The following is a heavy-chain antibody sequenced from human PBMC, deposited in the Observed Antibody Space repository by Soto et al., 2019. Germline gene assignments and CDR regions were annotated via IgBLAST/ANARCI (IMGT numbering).Heavy chain of an antibody. D-gene: IGHD6-6*01. CDR1: GGTFSSYA. Sequence: SVKVSCKASGGTFSSYAISWVRQAPGQGLEWMGGIIPIFGTANYAQKFQGRVTITADESTSTAYMELSSLRSEDTAVYYCAREKGIAARSDNWFDPWGQGTLVTVSS. J-gene: IGHJ5*02. CDR3: AREKGIAARSDNWFDP. V-gene: IGHV1-69*13. CDR2: IIPIFGTA.